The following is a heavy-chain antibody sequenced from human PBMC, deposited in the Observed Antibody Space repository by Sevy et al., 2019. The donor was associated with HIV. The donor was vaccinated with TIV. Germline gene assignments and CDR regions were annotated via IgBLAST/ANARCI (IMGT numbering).Heavy chain of an antibody. V-gene: IGHV3-33*01. CDR2: IWYDGSNK. CDR1: GFTFSSYG. Sequence: GGSLRLSCAASGFTFSSYGMHWVRQAPGKGLEWVAVIWYDGSNKYYADSVKGRFTISRDNSKNTLYLQMNSLGAEDTAVYYCARERSGAAAGTNWFDPWGQGTLVTVSS. D-gene: IGHD6-13*01. CDR3: ARERSGAAAGTNWFDP. J-gene: IGHJ5*02.